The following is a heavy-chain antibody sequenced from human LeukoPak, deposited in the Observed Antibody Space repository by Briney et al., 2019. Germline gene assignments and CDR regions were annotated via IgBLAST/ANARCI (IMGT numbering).Heavy chain of an antibody. CDR3: VASAADLCWYFDL. CDR2: IYYSGST. D-gene: IGHD6-13*01. Sequence: SETLSLTCTCSGGYISSYYWGWIRQPPGKGLEWIGYIYYSGSTNYNPSLKTRDTITVDTSKHQFPLTLRSVTAAHTAVYYCVASAADLCWYFDLWGRGTLVTVSS. J-gene: IGHJ2*01. CDR1: GGYISSYY. V-gene: IGHV4-59*08.